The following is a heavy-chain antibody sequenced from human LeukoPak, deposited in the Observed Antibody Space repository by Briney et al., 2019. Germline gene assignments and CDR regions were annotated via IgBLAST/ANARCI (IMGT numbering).Heavy chain of an antibody. V-gene: IGHV1-24*01. J-gene: IGHJ6*02. CDR3: ARGRLGYCSSTSCRQGSYYYYYGMDV. CDR2: FDPEDGET. Sequence: ASVKVSCKVSGYTLTELSMHWVRQAPGKGLEWMGGFDPEDGETIYAQKFQGRVTMTRDTSTSTVYMELSSLRSEDTAVYYCARGRLGYCSSTSCRQGSYYYYYGMDVWGQGTTVTVSS. D-gene: IGHD2-2*01. CDR1: GYTLTELS.